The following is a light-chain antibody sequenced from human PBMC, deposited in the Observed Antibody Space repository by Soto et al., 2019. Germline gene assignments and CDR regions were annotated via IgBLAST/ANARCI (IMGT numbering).Light chain of an antibody. J-gene: IGKJ3*01. CDR3: QQFGGAFT. V-gene: IGKV1-5*01. Sequence: DIQMTQSPSTLSASVGDRVTITCRASQSISSWLAWYQQKPGKAPKLLIYDASSLESGVPSRFSGSGSGTEFPLTISSLQPDDFATYYCQQFGGAFTFGPGTKVHIK. CDR2: DAS. CDR1: QSISSW.